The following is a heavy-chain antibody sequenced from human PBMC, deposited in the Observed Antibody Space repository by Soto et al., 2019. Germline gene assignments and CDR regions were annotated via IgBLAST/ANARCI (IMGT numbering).Heavy chain of an antibody. CDR3: ARRPRYSNYVDY. CDR2: IYWNDDK. J-gene: IGHJ4*02. Sequence: QITLKESGPTLVKHTQTLTLTCTFSGFSLSTSGVGVGWIRQPPGKALEWLALIYWNDDKRYSPSLMSRLTIAKDTSRNQVVLNMTNMDPVDTATYFCARRPRYSNYVDYWGQGTLVTVSS. V-gene: IGHV2-5*01. D-gene: IGHD4-4*01. CDR1: GFSLSTSGVG.